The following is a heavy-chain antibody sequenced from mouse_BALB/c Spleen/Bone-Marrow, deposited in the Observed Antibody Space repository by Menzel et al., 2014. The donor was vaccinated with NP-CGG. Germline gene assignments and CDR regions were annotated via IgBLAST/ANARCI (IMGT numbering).Heavy chain of an antibody. J-gene: IGHJ3*01. CDR3: ASYYYGSSLFAY. Sequence: EVQLQQSGAELVKPGASVKLSCTASGFNTKDTYMHWVKQRPEQGLEWIGRIDPANGNTKYDPKFQGKATITADTSSNTAYLQLSSLTSEDTAVYYCASYYYGSSLFAYWGQGTLVTVSA. CDR1: GFNTKDTY. CDR2: IDPANGNT. V-gene: IGHV14-3*02. D-gene: IGHD1-1*01.